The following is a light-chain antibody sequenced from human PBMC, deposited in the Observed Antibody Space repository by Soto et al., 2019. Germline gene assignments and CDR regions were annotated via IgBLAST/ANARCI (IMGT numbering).Light chain of an antibody. V-gene: IGLV2-14*01. J-gene: IGLJ2*01. Sequence: QSALTQPASVSGSPGQSITISCTGTSSDVGGYNYVSGYQQHPGKAPKLMIYAVSNRPSGVSNRFSGSKSGNTASLTISGLQAEDEADYYCSSYTSSSTLVVFGGGTKLTVL. CDR2: AVS. CDR1: SSDVGGYNY. CDR3: SSYTSSSTLVV.